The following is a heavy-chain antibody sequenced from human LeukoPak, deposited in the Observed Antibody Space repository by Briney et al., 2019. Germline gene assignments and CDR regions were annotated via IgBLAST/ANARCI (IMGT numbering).Heavy chain of an antibody. Sequence: GSLRLSCAASGFTFSSYWMSWVRQAPGKGPEWIGSIYYSGTTYPNSSLKSRVTISVDTSKNQFSLKLSSVTAADTAVYYCARQPKSCAPGIFITGKACWFDSWCQGTLVTVSP. CDR2: IYYSGTT. J-gene: IGHJ5*01. CDR1: GFTFSSYW. CDR3: ARQPKSCAPGIFITGKACWFDS. V-gene: IGHV4-39*01. D-gene: IGHD3-10*01.